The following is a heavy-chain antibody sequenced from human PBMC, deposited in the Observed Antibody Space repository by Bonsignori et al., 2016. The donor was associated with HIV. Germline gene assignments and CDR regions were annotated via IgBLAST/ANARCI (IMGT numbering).Heavy chain of an antibody. V-gene: IGHV3-30*18. CDR2: ISYDESNK. J-gene: IGHJ3*02. D-gene: IGHD3-10*01. Sequence: WIRQPPGKGLEWVAVISYDESNKYYADSVKGRFTISRDNSKNTLYLQMNSLRAEDTAVYYCAKGLWFGELRDAFDIWGQGTMVTVSS. CDR3: AKGLWFGELRDAFDI.